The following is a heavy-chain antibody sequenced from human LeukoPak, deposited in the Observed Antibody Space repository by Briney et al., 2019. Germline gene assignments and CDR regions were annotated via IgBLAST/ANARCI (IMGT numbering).Heavy chain of an antibody. Sequence: GGSLRLSCAASGFTFSSYWMSWVRQAPGKGLEWVANIIQDGGERHYADSVKGRFTISRDNTKNSLYLQMDSLRAEDTAVYYCATQRLYCSGGSCPYYFDYWGQGTLVTVSS. CDR1: GFTFSSYW. V-gene: IGHV3-7*01. CDR3: ATQRLYCSGGSCPYYFDY. D-gene: IGHD2-15*01. CDR2: IIQDGGER. J-gene: IGHJ4*02.